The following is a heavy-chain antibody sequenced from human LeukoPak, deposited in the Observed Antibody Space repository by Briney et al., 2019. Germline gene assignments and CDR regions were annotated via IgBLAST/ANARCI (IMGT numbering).Heavy chain of an antibody. D-gene: IGHD3-3*01. Sequence: GGSLRLSCAASGFTFDDYAMHWVRQAPGKGLEWVAFIRYDGSNKYYADSVKGRFTISRDNSKNTLYLQMNSLRAEDTAVYYCAKGEEGITIFGVVTSIDYWGQGTLVTVSS. CDR1: GFTFDDYA. CDR2: IRYDGSNK. V-gene: IGHV3-30*02. CDR3: AKGEEGITIFGVVTSIDY. J-gene: IGHJ4*02.